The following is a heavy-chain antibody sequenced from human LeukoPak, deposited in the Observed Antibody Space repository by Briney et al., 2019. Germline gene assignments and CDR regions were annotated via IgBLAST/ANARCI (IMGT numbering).Heavy chain of an antibody. J-gene: IGHJ6*02. V-gene: IGHV3-23*01. CDR2: ITDSGGNT. CDR3: ARDGYDGGPYYYYGMDV. Sequence: GGSLRLSCAASGFTFSTYAMSWVRQAPGKGLEWVSAITDSGGNTYYAAPVKGRFTISRDNAKNSLYLQMNSLRAEDTAVYYCARDGYDGGPYYYYGMDVWGQGTTVTVSS. CDR1: GFTFSTYA. D-gene: IGHD5-18*01.